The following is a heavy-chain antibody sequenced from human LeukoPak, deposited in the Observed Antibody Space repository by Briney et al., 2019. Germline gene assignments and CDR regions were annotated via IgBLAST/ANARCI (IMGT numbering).Heavy chain of an antibody. Sequence: PSETLSLTCTVSGGSISSYYWSWIRQPPGKGLEWIGYIYYSGSTNYNPSLKSRVTISVDTSKNQFSLNLSSVTAADTAVYYCARNATTYFFLDYWGQGTLVTVSS. CDR3: ARNATTYFFLDY. V-gene: IGHV4-59*08. CDR2: IYYSGST. J-gene: IGHJ4*02. CDR1: GGSISSYY. D-gene: IGHD4-17*01.